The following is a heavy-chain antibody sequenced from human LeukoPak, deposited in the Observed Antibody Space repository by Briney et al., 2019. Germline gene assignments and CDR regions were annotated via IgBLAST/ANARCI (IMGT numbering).Heavy chain of an antibody. Sequence: GGSLRLSCAASGFTFSSYAMSWVRQAPGKGLEWVSAISGSGGSTYYADSVKGRFTISRDNSQNTLYLQMNSLRAEDTAVYYCAKEEDIVVVPAARFDPWGQGTLVTVSS. CDR1: GFTFSSYA. CDR3: AKEEDIVVVPAARFDP. V-gene: IGHV3-23*01. J-gene: IGHJ5*02. CDR2: ISGSGGST. D-gene: IGHD2-2*01.